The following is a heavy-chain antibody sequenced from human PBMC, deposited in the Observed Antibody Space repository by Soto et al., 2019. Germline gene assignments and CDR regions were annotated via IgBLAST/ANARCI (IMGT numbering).Heavy chain of an antibody. CDR3: ARLAVAHTTIFGVTTQDAFDT. CDR1: GWSFSRYY. Sequence: SETLSLTCPVHGWSFSRYYWNLVRQPPGKGLELFGEINHSGSTNYNPSLKSRVTISVDTSKNQFSLKLSSVTAADTAVYYCARLAVAHTTIFGVTTQDAFDTWGQGTMVTVSS. J-gene: IGHJ3*02. CDR2: INHSGST. D-gene: IGHD3-3*01. V-gene: IGHV4-34*01.